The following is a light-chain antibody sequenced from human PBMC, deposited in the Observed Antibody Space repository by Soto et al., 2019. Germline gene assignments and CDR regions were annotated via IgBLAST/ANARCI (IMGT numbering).Light chain of an antibody. Sequence: DIQMTQAPSSVSASVGDRVTITCRASQDINNRVAWFQQKPGRAPKYLIQAASILQSGFPSRFSATGSGTDFTLTINSLQPEDFATYYCLQVNNFPGTFGQGTKVEIK. J-gene: IGKJ1*01. CDR1: QDINNR. V-gene: IGKV1-12*01. CDR3: LQVNNFPGT. CDR2: AAS.